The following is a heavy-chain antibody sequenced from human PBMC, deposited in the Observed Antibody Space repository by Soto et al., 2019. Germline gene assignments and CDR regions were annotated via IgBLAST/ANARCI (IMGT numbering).Heavy chain of an antibody. J-gene: IGHJ4*02. CDR2: ISAYNGNT. Sequence: EASVKVSCKASGYTFTSYGISWVRQAPGQGLEWMGWISAYNGNTNYAQKLQGRVTMTTDTSTSTAYMELRSLRSDDTAVYYCARVYCSSTSCYAPDYWGQGTLVTVSS. CDR1: GYTFTSYG. CDR3: ARVYCSSTSCYAPDY. D-gene: IGHD2-2*01. V-gene: IGHV1-18*01.